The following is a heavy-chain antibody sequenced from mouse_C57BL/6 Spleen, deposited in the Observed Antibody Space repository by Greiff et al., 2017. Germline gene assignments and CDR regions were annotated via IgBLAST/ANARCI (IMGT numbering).Heavy chain of an antibody. CDR1: GYTFTDYY. CDR3: ARQGPLGSSFDY. Sequence: VQLQQSGPELVKPGASVKISCKASGYTFTDYYMNWVKQSHGKSLEWIGDINPNNGGTSYNQKFKGKATLTVDKSSSTAYMELRSLTSEDSAVYYCARQGPLGSSFDYWGQGTTLTVSS. CDR2: INPNNGGT. D-gene: IGHD3-3*01. J-gene: IGHJ2*01. V-gene: IGHV1-26*01.